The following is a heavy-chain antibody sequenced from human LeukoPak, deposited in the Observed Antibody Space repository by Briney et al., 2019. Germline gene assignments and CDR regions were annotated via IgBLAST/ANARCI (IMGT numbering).Heavy chain of an antibody. CDR2: IRYDGSNK. Sequence: GGSLRLSCAASGFTFSSYGMHWVRQAPGKGLEWVAFIRYDGSNKYYADSVKGRFTISRDNSKNTLYLQMNSLRAEDTAVYYCAKNSKTWFGELLPVDYGGQGTLVTVSS. CDR1: GFTFSSYG. CDR3: AKNSKTWFGELLPVDY. V-gene: IGHV3-30*02. J-gene: IGHJ4*02. D-gene: IGHD3-10*01.